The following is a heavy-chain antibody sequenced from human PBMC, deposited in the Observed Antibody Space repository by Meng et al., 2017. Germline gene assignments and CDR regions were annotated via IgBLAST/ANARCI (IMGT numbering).Heavy chain of an antibody. CDR3: AHRSSAWAFDS. CDR2: IYWDDDT. CDR1: GFSLSTGGVG. J-gene: IGHJ4*02. D-gene: IGHD7-27*01. Sequence: QITLKESVPTLVKPPQTLPLTCTFYGFSLSTGGVGVCWIRQPPGKALEWLALIYWDDDTRYSPSLKSRLSITKDTSKNQVFLTMTNMDPVDTATYYCAHRSSAWAFDSWGQGTLVTVSS. V-gene: IGHV2-5*02.